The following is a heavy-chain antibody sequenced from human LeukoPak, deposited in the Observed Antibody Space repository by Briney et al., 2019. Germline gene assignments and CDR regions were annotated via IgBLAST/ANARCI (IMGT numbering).Heavy chain of an antibody. Sequence: GGSLRLSCAASGFSFSNYGLHWVRQAPGKGLEWVAFIRYDGSNKYYADSVKGRFTISRDNSKNTPYVQMNSLRAEDTAVYYCAKSGDWNVFHGDIDYWGQGTLVTVSS. V-gene: IGHV3-30*02. CDR1: GFSFSNYG. J-gene: IGHJ4*02. D-gene: IGHD1-1*01. CDR2: IRYDGSNK. CDR3: AKSGDWNVFHGDIDY.